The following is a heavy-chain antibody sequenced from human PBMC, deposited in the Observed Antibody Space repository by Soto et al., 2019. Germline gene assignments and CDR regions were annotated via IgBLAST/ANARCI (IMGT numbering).Heavy chain of an antibody. J-gene: IGHJ1*01. CDR2: IYYSGST. D-gene: IGHD4-17*01. Sequence: ASETLSLTCTVSGGSISSGGYYWSWIRQHSGKGLEWIGYIYYSGSTYYNPSLKSRVTISVDTSKNQFSLKLSSVTAADTAVYYCARDPVDYGDYGEYFQHWGQGTLVTVSS. CDR3: ARDPVDYGDYGEYFQH. CDR1: GGSISSGGYY. V-gene: IGHV4-31*03.